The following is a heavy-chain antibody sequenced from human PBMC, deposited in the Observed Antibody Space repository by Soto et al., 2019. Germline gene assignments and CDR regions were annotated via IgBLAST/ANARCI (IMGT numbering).Heavy chain of an antibody. V-gene: IGHV1-8*01. J-gene: IGHJ4*02. CDR1: GYTFPDFD. Sequence: QVLLVQSGADVKKPGASVKVPCKTSGYTFPDFDINWVRQAPGQGLEWMGWMNTNTGNTGYAQKFQGRVTMTRDTSISTAYMELRRLRSEDTAVYYCARVVRFFGGHAGYWGQGTLVTVSS. CDR2: MNTNTGNT. D-gene: IGHD3-3*01. CDR3: ARVVRFFGGHAGY.